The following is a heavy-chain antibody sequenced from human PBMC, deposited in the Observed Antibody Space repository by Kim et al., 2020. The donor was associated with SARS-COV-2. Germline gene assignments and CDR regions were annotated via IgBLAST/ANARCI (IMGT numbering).Heavy chain of an antibody. V-gene: IGHV3-53*01. CDR1: GFTVSNNY. CDR2: IYSGDNT. CDR3: ASGRAXXH. Sequence: GGSLRLSCAASGFTVSNNYMSWVRQAPGKGLEWVSVIYSGDNTYYIDSVKGRFTISXXNSKNTLYLQMDSXXXXXTAVYXXASGRAXXHWGQGTLVTVSS. J-gene: IGHJ4*02.